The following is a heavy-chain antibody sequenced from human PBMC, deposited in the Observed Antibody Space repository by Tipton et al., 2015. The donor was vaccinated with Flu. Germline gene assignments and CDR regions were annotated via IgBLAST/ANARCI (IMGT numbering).Heavy chain of an antibody. CDR1: GFTFSSYA. J-gene: IGHJ5*02. Sequence: GSLRLSCAASGFTFSSYAMSWVGRAPGKGLGGFSPIMGSGGSTYKANSVKGRFTISRDNSKNTLYLQMNSLRAEDTAVYYCAKESAYSGSPRGGLDPWGQGTLVTVSS. CDR2: IMGSGGST. V-gene: IGHV3-23*01. D-gene: IGHD1-26*01. CDR3: AKESAYSGSPRGGLDP.